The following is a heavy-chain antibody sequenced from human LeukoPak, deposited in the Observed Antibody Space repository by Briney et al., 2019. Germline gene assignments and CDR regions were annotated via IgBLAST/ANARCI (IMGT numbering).Heavy chain of an antibody. CDR2: INSDGSST. CDR3: AKATLYDILTGGFDY. V-gene: IGHV3-74*01. Sequence: PGGSLRLSCAASGFTFSSYWMHWVRQAPGKGLVWVSRINSDGSSTSYADSVKGRFTISRDNAKNSLYLQMNSLRAEDTALYCCAKATLYDILTGGFDYWGQGTLVTVSS. D-gene: IGHD3-9*01. CDR1: GFTFSSYW. J-gene: IGHJ4*02.